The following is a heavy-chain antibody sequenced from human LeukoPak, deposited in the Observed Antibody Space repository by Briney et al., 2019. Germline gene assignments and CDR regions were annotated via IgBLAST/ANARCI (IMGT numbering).Heavy chain of an antibody. J-gene: IGHJ4*02. Sequence: GSLRLSCAASGFTFSSYAMSWIRQPPGKGLEWIGYIYYSGSTNYNPSLKSRVTISVDTSKNQFSLKLSSVTAADTAVYYCARHVRGAARPVPHFDYWGQGTLVTVSS. CDR2: IYYSGST. V-gene: IGHV4-59*08. CDR3: ARHVRGAARPVPHFDY. D-gene: IGHD6-6*01. CDR1: GFTFSSYA.